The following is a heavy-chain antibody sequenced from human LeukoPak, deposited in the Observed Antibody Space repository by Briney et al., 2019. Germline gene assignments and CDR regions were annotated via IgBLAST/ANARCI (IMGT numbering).Heavy chain of an antibody. Sequence: EASVKVSCQASGYTFTSYAIHWVRQAPGQRLEWMGWISAGNGNTKYSQNFQGRVTFISNTSATTAFMELSSLRSEDAAVYYCARDSGSGSNDYWGQGTLVTVSS. CDR2: ISAGNGNT. V-gene: IGHV1-3*01. CDR1: GYTFTSYA. CDR3: ARDSGSGSNDY. D-gene: IGHD1-26*01. J-gene: IGHJ4*02.